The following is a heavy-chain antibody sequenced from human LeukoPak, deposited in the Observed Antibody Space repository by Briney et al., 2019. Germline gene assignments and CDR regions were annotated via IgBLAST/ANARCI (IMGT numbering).Heavy chain of an antibody. CDR3: AKESGKFDY. J-gene: IGHJ4*02. CDR1: GNNFADYA. CDR2: ISADGGST. Sequence: GGSLRLSCVVSGNNFADYAMHWVRQPPGKGLEWVSLISADGGSTFSADSVKGRFSISRDNSKNSLNLQMNSLRSEDTAMYYCAKESGKFDYWGQGTLVAVSS. V-gene: IGHV3-43*02.